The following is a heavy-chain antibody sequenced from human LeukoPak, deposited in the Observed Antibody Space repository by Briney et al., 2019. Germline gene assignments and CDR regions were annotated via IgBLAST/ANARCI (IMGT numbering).Heavy chain of an antibody. CDR1: GLTFSSYA. V-gene: IGHV3-64*01. J-gene: IGHJ5*02. D-gene: IGHD2-15*01. Sequence: PGGSLRLSCAASGLTFSSYAMHWVRQAPGKGLEYVSAISSNGGSTYYANSVKGRFTISRDNSKNTLYLQMGSLRAEDMAVYYCARDREVAATPDGFDPWGQGTLVTVSS. CDR2: ISSNGGST. CDR3: ARDREVAATPDGFDP.